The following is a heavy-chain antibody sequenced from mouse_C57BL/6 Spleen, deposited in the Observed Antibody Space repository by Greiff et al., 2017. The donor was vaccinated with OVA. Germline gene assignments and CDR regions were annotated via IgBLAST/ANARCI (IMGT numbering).Heavy chain of an antibody. CDR1: GYTFTSYD. Sequence: QVQLKESGPELVKPGASVKLSCKASGYTFTSYDINWVKQRPGQGLEWIGWIYPRDGSTKYNEKFKGKATLTVDTSSSTAYMQLSSLTSEDSAVYYCARSGYYGSRGWYFDVWGTGTTVTVSS. V-gene: IGHV1-85*01. D-gene: IGHD1-1*01. CDR3: ARSGYYGSRGWYFDV. CDR2: IYPRDGST. J-gene: IGHJ1*03.